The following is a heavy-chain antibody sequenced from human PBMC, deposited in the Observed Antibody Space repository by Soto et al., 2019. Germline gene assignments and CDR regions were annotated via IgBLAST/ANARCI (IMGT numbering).Heavy chain of an antibody. CDR3: ARVKWFGESGFDY. D-gene: IGHD3-10*01. V-gene: IGHV4-59*01. CDR2: IYYTGYT. Sequence: SETLCLTCTVSGGSISSYYWSWIRQPPGKGLEWIGYIYYTGYTNYNPSLKSRVTISVDTSKNQFSLNVSSVTAADTAVYYCARVKWFGESGFDYWGQGTLVTVSS. J-gene: IGHJ4*02. CDR1: GGSISSYY.